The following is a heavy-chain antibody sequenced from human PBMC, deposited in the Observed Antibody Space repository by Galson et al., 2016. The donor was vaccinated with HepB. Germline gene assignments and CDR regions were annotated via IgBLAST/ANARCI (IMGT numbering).Heavy chain of an antibody. CDR3: ARGHIVATVDYYYYGLDV. Sequence: SVKVSCKASGYTFTTYAMYWVRQAPGRRLEWMGWINAANGDTKYSQKLQGRGTITWDTSANTAYMELSSLRSEDTAVYYCARGHIVATVDYYYYGLDVCGQGTTVTVSS. J-gene: IGHJ6*02. V-gene: IGHV1-3*01. CDR1: GYTFTTYA. CDR2: INAANGDT. D-gene: IGHD5-12*01.